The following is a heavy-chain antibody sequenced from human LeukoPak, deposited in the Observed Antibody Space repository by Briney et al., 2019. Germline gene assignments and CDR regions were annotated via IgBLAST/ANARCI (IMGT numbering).Heavy chain of an antibody. CDR3: AKGVGRPPESEYSSSHDHHTLEYYFDY. CDR1: GFTFSSYA. V-gene: IGHV3-23*01. Sequence: GGSLRLSCAASGFTFSSYAMSWVRQAPGKGLEWVSAISGSGGSTYYADSVKGRFTISRDNSKNTLYLQMNSLRAEDTAVYYCAKGVGRPPESEYSSSHDHHTLEYYFDYWGQGTLVTVSS. J-gene: IGHJ4*02. CDR2: ISGSGGST. D-gene: IGHD6-6*01.